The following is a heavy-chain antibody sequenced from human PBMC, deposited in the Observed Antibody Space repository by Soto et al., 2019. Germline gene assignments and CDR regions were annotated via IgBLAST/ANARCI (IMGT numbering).Heavy chain of an antibody. Sequence: GRSLTLSCAASGLALSSYALRWVHQAPGKGLEWVSGLRGTGDNTYYADSVKGRFNTPRDNSKKTVYLQMNLLRVEDLALYYCAKAAPGVAVAGIVYFQHWGHGTLVTVSS. D-gene: IGHD6-19*01. J-gene: IGHJ1*01. CDR3: AKAAPGVAVAGIVYFQH. CDR2: LRGTGDNT. V-gene: IGHV3-23*01. CDR1: GLALSSYA.